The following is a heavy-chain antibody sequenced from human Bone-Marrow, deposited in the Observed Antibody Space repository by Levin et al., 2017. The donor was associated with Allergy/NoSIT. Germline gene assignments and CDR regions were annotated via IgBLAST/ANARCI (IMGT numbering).Heavy chain of an antibody. CDR1: GFTFSSYG. D-gene: IGHD6-13*01. J-gene: IGHJ3*02. Sequence: LSLTCAASGFTFSSYGMHWVRQAPGKGLEWVAVIWYDGSNKYYADSVKGRFTISRDNSKNTLYLQMNSLRAEDTAVYYCARDSGIADHDAFDIWGQGTMVTVSS. CDR3: ARDSGIADHDAFDI. CDR2: IWYDGSNK. V-gene: IGHV3-33*01.